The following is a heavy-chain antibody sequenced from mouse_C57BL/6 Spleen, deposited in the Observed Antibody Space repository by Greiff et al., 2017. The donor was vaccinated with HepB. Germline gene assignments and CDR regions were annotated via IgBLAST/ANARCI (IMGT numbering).Heavy chain of an antibody. Sequence: QVQLQQSGPGLVQPSQSLSITCTVSGFSLTSYGVHWVRQSPGKGLEWLGVIWSGGSTDYNAAFISRLSISKDNSKSQVFFKMNSLQADDTAIYYCARGDYSVYFDVWGTGTTVTVSS. D-gene: IGHD2-13*01. CDR3: ARGDYSVYFDV. V-gene: IGHV2-2*01. CDR1: GFSLTSYG. J-gene: IGHJ1*03. CDR2: IWSGGST.